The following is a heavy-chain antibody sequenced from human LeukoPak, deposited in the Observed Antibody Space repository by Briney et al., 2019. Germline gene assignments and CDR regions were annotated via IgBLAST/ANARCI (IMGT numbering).Heavy chain of an antibody. CDR1: VFTFSSYG. D-gene: IGHD1-1*01. CDR2: IQYDGSKE. V-gene: IGHV3-30*19. J-gene: IGHJ4*02. Sequence: PVGSLRLSCAASVFTFSSYGMHAVRQAPGKGLERVADIQYDGSKEQYAHSVKVRLRISRDSSNKILYLQMNSLRAEDKAVYYCERDQDWNERGGLDYWGQGTLVIVSS. CDR3: ERDQDWNERGGLDY.